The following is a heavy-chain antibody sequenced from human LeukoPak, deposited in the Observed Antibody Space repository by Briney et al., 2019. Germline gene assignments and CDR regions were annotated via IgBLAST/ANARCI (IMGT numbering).Heavy chain of an antibody. D-gene: IGHD5-18*01. Sequence: SETLSLTCAVYGGSFSGYYWSWIRQPPGKGLEWIGEINHSGSTNYNPSLKSRVTISVDTSKNQFSLKLSSVTAADTAVYYCARVKGQDTAPWGQGTLVTASS. CDR2: INHSGST. J-gene: IGHJ5*02. CDR3: ARVKGQDTAP. CDR1: GGSFSGYY. V-gene: IGHV4-34*01.